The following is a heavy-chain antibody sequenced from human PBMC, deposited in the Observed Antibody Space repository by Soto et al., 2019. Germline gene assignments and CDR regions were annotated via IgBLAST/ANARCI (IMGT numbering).Heavy chain of an antibody. D-gene: IGHD3-16*02. CDR1: GYTFTSYG. V-gene: IGHV1-18*01. CDR3: ARDVMITFGGVIDPWEY. Sequence: QVQLVQSGAEVKKPGASVKVSCKASGYTFTSYGISWVRQAPGQGLEWMGWISAYNGNTNYAQKLQGRVTMTTDTSTSKDYMELRSLRAEDTAVYYCARDVMITFGGVIDPWEYWGQGTLVTVSS. CDR2: ISAYNGNT. J-gene: IGHJ4*02.